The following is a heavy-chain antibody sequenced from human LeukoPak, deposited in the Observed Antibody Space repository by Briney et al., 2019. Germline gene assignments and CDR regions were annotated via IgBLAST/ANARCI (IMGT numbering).Heavy chain of an antibody. CDR1: GFTFSSYE. CDR3: ARDGYSGYDGYDY. D-gene: IGHD5-12*01. Sequence: GSLRLSCAASGFTFSSYEMNWVRQAAGKGLEWVSYISSSGSTIYYADSVKGRFTISRDNAKNSLYLQMNSLRAEDTAVYYCARDGYSGYDGYDYWGQGALVTVSS. V-gene: IGHV3-48*03. J-gene: IGHJ4*02. CDR2: ISSSGSTI.